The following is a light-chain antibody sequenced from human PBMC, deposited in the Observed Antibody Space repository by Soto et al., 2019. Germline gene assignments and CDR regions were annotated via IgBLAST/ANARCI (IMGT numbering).Light chain of an antibody. CDR2: DAS. J-gene: IGKJ4*01. CDR1: QSVSRY. Sequence: EIVLTQSPATLSLSPGERATLSCRASQSVSRYLAWFQQKSGQAPRLLIYDASNRATGIPARFSGSGSGTDFTLTISSLEPEDCAVYYCQQRSNWPFTFGGGTKVEIK. CDR3: QQRSNWPFT. V-gene: IGKV3-11*01.